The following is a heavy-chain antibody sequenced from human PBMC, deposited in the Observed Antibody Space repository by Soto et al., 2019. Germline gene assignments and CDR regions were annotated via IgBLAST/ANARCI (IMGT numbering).Heavy chain of an antibody. CDR2: IYYSGST. V-gene: IGHV4-31*03. J-gene: IGHJ3*02. CDR3: ARDGGDVVPAAGDAFDI. CDR1: GGSISSGGYY. Sequence: SETLSLTCTVSGGSISSGGYYWSWIRQHPGKGLEWIGYIYYSGSTYYNPSLKSRVTISVDTSKNQFSLKLSSVTAADTAVYYCARDGGDVVPAAGDAFDIWGQGTIVTVSS. D-gene: IGHD2-2*01.